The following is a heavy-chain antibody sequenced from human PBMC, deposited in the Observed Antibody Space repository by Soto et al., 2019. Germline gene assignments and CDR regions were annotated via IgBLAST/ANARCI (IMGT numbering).Heavy chain of an antibody. V-gene: IGHV4-39*01. D-gene: IGHD5-18*01. CDR3: AVQLWLLGY. CDR1: GGSISSSSYY. J-gene: IGHJ4*02. CDR2: IYYSGST. Sequence: QLQLQESGPGLVKPSETLSLTCTVSGGSISSSSYYWGWIRQPPGKGLEWIGSIYYSGSTYYNPSLKSRVTXXVDPSKHQCSLTLSSGTAADSAVYYCAVQLWLLGYGGQGTLVTVSA.